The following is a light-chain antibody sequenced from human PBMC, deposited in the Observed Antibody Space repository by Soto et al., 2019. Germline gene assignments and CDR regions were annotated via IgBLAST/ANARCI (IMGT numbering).Light chain of an antibody. J-gene: IGLJ2*01. V-gene: IGLV2-14*01. CDR3: GSFTSSSTLI. Sequence: QSALTQPASVSGSPGQSITISCAGTSSDIGGYNYVSWYQQHPGKAPQLMIYDVSSRPSGVSNRFSGSKSGNTASLTISGLQPEDEADYYCGSFTSSSTLIFGGGTKVTVL. CDR1: SSDIGGYNY. CDR2: DVS.